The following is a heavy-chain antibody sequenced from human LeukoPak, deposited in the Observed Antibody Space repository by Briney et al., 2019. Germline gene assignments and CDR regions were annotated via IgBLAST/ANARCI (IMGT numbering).Heavy chain of an antibody. V-gene: IGHV3-11*04. CDR3: ARESGSVTSEVDFDY. CDR1: GFSFSDYY. J-gene: IGHJ4*02. D-gene: IGHD4-17*01. CDR2: ISSSGDST. Sequence: PGGSLRLSCAASGFSFSDYYMSWIRQAPGKGLEWVSYISSSGDSTHYADSFKGRFTISRDNAEDSLYLQMNSLRAEDTAVYYCARESGSVTSEVDFDYWGQGTLVTVSS.